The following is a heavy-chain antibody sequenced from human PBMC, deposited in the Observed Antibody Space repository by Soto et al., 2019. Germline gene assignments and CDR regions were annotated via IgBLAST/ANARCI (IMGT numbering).Heavy chain of an antibody. V-gene: IGHV4-39*07. D-gene: IGHD5-12*01. CDR3: ARLTSIVATTRAFDY. Sequence: SETLSLTCTVSGGSISSSSYYWGWIRQPPGKGLEWIGYIYYSGITNYNPSLKSRVTISVDASKNQFSLKLTSVTAADTAVFFCARLTSIVATTRAFDYWGQGTLVTVSS. J-gene: IGHJ4*02. CDR2: IYYSGIT. CDR1: GGSISSSSYY.